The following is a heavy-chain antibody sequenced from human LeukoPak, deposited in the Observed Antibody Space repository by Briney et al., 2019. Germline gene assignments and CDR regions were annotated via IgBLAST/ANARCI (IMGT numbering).Heavy chain of an antibody. CDR3: ARLGAQLWPDY. D-gene: IGHD5-18*01. V-gene: IGHV3-48*01. CDR2: ISSSSSTI. J-gene: IGHJ4*02. CDR1: GITFSSYN. Sequence: PGGSLRLSCAASGITFSSYNMNWVRQAPGKGLEWVSYISSSSSTIYYADSVKGRFTISRDNAKNSLYLQMNSLRAEDTAVYYCARLGAQLWPDYWGQGTLVTVSS.